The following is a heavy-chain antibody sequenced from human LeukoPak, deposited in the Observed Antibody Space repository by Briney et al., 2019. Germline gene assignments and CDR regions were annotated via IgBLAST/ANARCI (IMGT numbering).Heavy chain of an antibody. V-gene: IGHV1-46*01. CDR3: AADIPLERRRDDAFDI. CDR1: GYTFTSYY. J-gene: IGHJ3*02. D-gene: IGHD1-1*01. CDR2: INPSGGST. Sequence: ASVKVSCKASGYTFTSYYMHWVRQAPGQGLEWMGIINPSGGSTSYAQKFQGRVTMTRDTSTSTVYMELSSLRSEDTAVYYCAADIPLERRRDDAFDIWGQGTMVTVSS.